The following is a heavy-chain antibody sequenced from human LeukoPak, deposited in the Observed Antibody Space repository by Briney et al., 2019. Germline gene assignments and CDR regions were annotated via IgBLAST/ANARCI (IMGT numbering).Heavy chain of an antibody. V-gene: IGHV4-39*01. J-gene: IGHJ4*02. CDR3: ARQKSRDGYSYWDFDY. Sequence: PSETLSLTCTVSGGSISSSSYYWGWIRQPPGKGLEWIGSIYYSGSTNYNPSLKSRVTISVDTSKNQFSLKLSSVTAADTAVYYCARQKSRDGYSYWDFDYWGQGTLVTVSS. CDR1: GGSISSSSYY. D-gene: IGHD5-24*01. CDR2: IYYSGST.